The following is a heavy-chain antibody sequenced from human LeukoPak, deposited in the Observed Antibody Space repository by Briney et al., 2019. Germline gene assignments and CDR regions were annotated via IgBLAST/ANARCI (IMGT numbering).Heavy chain of an antibody. D-gene: IGHD6-25*01. V-gene: IGHV5-10-1*01. J-gene: IGHJ4*02. CDR2: IDPSDSYT. Sequence: KPGESLRMSCKGSGYSFTNYWINWVRQMPGKGLEWMGRIDPSDSYTNYSPSFQGHVTISADKSISTAYLQWSSLKASDTAMYYCARIDAGFIDYWGQGTLVTVSS. CDR1: GYSFTNYW. CDR3: ARIDAGFIDY.